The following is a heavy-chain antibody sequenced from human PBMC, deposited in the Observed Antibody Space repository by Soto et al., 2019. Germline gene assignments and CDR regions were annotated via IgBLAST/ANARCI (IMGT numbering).Heavy chain of an antibody. CDR1: GFTFDNYA. J-gene: IGHJ4*02. CDR3: AKDVRDLWWGGGYFEN. CDR2: ISWNSGTT. V-gene: IGHV3-9*01. Sequence: EVQLVESGGDLVQPGRSLRLSCAASGFTFDNYAMHWVRQVPGKAPEWVSGISWNSGTTGYADSVKGRFTISRDSARNSLYLPMNSLRPEDTALYYCAKDVRDLWWGGGYFENWGQGTPVTVSS. D-gene: IGHD2-8*01.